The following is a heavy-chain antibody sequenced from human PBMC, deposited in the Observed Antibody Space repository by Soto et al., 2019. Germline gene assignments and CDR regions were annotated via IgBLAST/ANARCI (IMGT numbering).Heavy chain of an antibody. CDR1: GYTFTSYY. CDR2: INPSGGST. D-gene: IGHD2-2*01. CDR3: ARDGVVPAAISSVCNWFDP. J-gene: IGHJ5*02. Sequence: ASVKVSCKASGYTFTSYYMHWVRQAPGQGLEWMGIINPSGGSTSYAQKFQGRVTMTRDTSTSTVYMELSSLRSEDTAVYYCARDGVVPAAISSVCNWFDPWGQGTLVTVS. V-gene: IGHV1-46*03.